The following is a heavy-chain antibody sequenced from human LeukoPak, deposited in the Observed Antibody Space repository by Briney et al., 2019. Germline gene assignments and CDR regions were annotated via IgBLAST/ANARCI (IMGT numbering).Heavy chain of an antibody. CDR1: GYTLTELS. V-gene: IGHV1-24*01. CDR3: ATEKDYYGSGSPTLDV. Sequence: VSVKVSCKVSGYTLTELSMHWVRQAPGKGLEWMGGFDPEDGETIYAQKFQGRVTMTEDTSTDTAYMELSSLRSEDTAVYYCATEKDYYGSGSPTLDVWGQGTTVTVSS. CDR2: FDPEDGET. J-gene: IGHJ6*02. D-gene: IGHD3-10*01.